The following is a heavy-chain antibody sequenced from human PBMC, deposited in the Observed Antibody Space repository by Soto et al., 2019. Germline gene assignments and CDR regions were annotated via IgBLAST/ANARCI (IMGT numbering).Heavy chain of an antibody. CDR1: GFTFSIYA. CDR2: ISGSGGST. CDR3: AKGGPRPPFDY. Sequence: AWSLILSCASSGFTFSIYAMSVVRQAPGKGLEWVSAISGSGGSTYYADSVKGRFTISRDNSKNTLYLQMNSLSAEDTAVYYCAKGGPRPPFDYWGQGTLVTVSS. V-gene: IGHV3-23*01. D-gene: IGHD3-10*01. J-gene: IGHJ4*02.